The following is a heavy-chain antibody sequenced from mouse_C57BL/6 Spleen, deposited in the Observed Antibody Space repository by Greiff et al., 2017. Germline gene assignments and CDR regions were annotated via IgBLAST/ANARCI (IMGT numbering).Heavy chain of an antibody. CDR3: ARTALGTYDYSWFAY. CDR2: INPNNGGT. V-gene: IGHV1-18*01. Sequence: EVQLQQSGPELVKPGASVKIPCKASGYTFTDYNMDWVKQSHGKSLEWIGDINPNNGGTIYNQKFKGKATLTVDKSSSTAYMELRSLTSEDTAVYYCARTALGTYDYSWFAYWGQGTLVTVSA. J-gene: IGHJ3*01. D-gene: IGHD2-4*01. CDR1: GYTFTDYN.